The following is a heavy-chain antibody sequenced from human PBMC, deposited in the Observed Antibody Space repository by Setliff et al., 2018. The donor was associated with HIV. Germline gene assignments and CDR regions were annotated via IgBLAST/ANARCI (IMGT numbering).Heavy chain of an antibody. CDR3: VRDDYGYNGKGFDY. D-gene: IGHD4-17*01. Sequence: SETLSLTCTVSGGSISSSSYYWGWIRQPPGKGLEWIGSIYYSGSTYYNPSLKSRVTISVDTSKNQFSLKLSSVTAADTAVYYCVRDDYGYNGKGFDYWGPGTLVTVSS. V-gene: IGHV4-39*07. CDR1: GGSISSSSYY. CDR2: IYYSGST. J-gene: IGHJ4*02.